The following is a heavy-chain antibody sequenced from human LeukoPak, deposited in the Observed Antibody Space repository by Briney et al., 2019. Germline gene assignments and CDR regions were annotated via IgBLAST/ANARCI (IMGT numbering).Heavy chain of an antibody. CDR2: ISSSSSTI. V-gene: IGHV3-48*01. CDR3: ARNPIDY. J-gene: IGHJ4*02. CDR1: GFTFSSYN. Sequence: GGSLRLSCAASGFTFSSYNMNWVRLAPGKGLEWVSYISSSSSTIYYTDSVKGRFTISRDNAKNSLYLQMNSLRAEDTAVYYCARNPIDYWGQGTPVTVSS.